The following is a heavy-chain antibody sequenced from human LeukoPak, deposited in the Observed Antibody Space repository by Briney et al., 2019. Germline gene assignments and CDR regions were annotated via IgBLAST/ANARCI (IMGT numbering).Heavy chain of an antibody. CDR1: GFTFSSYA. V-gene: IGHV3-23*01. D-gene: IGHD2-2*01. Sequence: GGSLRLSCAASGFTFSSYAMSWVRQAPGKGLESVSTISGSGDNTYYADSVKGRFTISRDNSKNTLYLQMNSLRTEDTALYYCARDTRLGYCRSTSCYASWFDPWGQGTLVTVSS. CDR2: ISGSGDNT. J-gene: IGHJ5*02. CDR3: ARDTRLGYCRSTSCYASWFDP.